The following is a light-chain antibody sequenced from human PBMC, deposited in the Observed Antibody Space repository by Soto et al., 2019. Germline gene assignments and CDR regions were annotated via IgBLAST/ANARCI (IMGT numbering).Light chain of an antibody. Sequence: EIVLTQSPDTLSLSPGERATLSCRASQSVSTYLAWYQQKPGQAPRLLSYDASNRATGIPARFSGGGSGTDFTLTISSLEPEDFAVYYCQQRSNWPPWTFGQGTKVDIK. CDR1: QSVSTY. V-gene: IGKV3-11*01. CDR3: QQRSNWPPWT. CDR2: DAS. J-gene: IGKJ1*01.